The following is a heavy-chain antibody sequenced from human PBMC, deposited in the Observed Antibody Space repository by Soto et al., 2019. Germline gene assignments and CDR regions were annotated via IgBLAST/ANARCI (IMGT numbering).Heavy chain of an antibody. CDR3: AKESRGDGFWSGYYNYYGMAV. V-gene: IGHV3-30*18. D-gene: IGHD3-3*01. J-gene: IGHJ6*02. CDR2: ISYDGSNR. Sequence: QVQLVESGGGVVQPGRSLRLSCAASGFTLSNYGMHWVRQAPGKGLEWVAVISYDGSNRYYTDSVKGRFTISRDNSKNTLSLQMNSLRAEDTAVYYCAKESRGDGFWSGYYNYYGMAVWGQGTTVAVSS. CDR1: GFTLSNYG.